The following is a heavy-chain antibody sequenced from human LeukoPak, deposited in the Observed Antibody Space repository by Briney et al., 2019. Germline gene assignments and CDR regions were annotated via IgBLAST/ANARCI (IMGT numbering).Heavy chain of an antibody. Sequence: PGGSLRLSCAASGFTFTTYAMNWVRQAPGKGLEWVSAISGGGGSTWYADSVKGRFTVSRDNSKNTLFLQMSRLRAEDTAVYYFAKDRHWGKGTLVTVS. J-gene: IGHJ4*02. CDR2: ISGGGGST. CDR1: GFTFTTYA. CDR3: AKDRH. V-gene: IGHV3-23*01.